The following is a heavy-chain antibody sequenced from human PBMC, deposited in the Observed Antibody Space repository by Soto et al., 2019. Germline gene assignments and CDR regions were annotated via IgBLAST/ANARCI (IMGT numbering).Heavy chain of an antibody. CDR1: GYSFTSYW. CDR3: ARQSDGYLPFGYGMDV. V-gene: IGHV5-51*01. J-gene: IGHJ6*02. CDR2: IYPGDSDT. Sequence: GESLKISCKGSGYSFTSYWIGWVRQMPGKGLEGMGIIYPGDSDTRYSPSFQGQVTITADKSIRTAYLQWSSLKASDTAMHYCARQSDGYLPFGYGMDVWGQGTTVTVSS. D-gene: IGHD2-15*01.